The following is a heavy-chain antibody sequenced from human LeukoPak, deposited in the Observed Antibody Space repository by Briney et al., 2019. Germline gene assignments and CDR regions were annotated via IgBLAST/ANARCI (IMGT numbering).Heavy chain of an antibody. CDR1: GGSISSYY. D-gene: IGHD4-11*01. CDR2: IYYSGST. Sequence: SETLSLTCTVSGGSISSYYWSWIRQPPGKGLEWMGYIYYSGSTNYNPSLKSRVTISVDPSKNQFSLKLSSVTAADTAVYYCAGSTDWFDPWGQGTLVTVSS. J-gene: IGHJ5*02. V-gene: IGHV4-59*08. CDR3: AGSTDWFDP.